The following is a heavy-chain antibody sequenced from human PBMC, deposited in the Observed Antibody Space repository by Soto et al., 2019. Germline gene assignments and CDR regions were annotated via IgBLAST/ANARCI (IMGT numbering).Heavy chain of an antibody. CDR2: LFYSGNP. D-gene: IGHD6-13*01. Sequence: SETLSLTCSVSGGFSANVYYTWIRQPPGKGLEWIGHLFYSGNPNYNPSLEGRVSISADTSKDQFSLTLNSVTAADAAVYYCAAMKQRLVLRPENWGPGTQVTVSS. J-gene: IGHJ4*02. CDR1: GGFSANVY. V-gene: IGHV4-59*01. CDR3: AAMKQRLVLRPEN.